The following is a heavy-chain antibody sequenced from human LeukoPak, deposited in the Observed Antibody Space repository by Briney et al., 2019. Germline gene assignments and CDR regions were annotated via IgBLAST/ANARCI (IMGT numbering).Heavy chain of an antibody. CDR3: ARCQLGGTYSTPSASDY. J-gene: IGHJ4*02. D-gene: IGHD6-13*01. V-gene: IGHV3-21*01. CDR2: ISSSSYI. CDR1: GFTFSSYS. Sequence: GGSLRLSCAASGFTFSSYSMNWVRQAPGKGLEWVSSISSSSYIYYADSVKGRFTISRDNAKNSLYLQMNSLRAEDTAVYYCARCQLGGTYSTPSASDYWGQGTLVTVSS.